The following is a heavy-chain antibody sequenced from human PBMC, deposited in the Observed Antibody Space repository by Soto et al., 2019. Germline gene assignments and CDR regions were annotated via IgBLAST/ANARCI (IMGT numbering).Heavy chain of an antibody. CDR2: IYPGDSDT. J-gene: IGHJ6*02. V-gene: IGHV5-51*01. D-gene: IGHD6-19*01. CDR3: ARSSVAGTWSYYYGMDV. CDR1: GYSFTSYW. Sequence: GESLKISCKGSGYSFTSYWIIWVRQMPGKGLEWMGIIYPGDSDTRYSPSFQGQVTISADKSISTAYLQWSSLKASDTAMYYCARSSVAGTWSYYYGMDVWGQGTTVTVSS.